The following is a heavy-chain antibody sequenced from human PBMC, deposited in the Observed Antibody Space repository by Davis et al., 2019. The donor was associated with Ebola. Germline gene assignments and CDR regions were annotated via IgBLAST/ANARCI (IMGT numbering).Heavy chain of an antibody. CDR1: GYTFTSYA. CDR2: INTNTGNP. CDR3: ARDLVYYDSSGYYLTRTTYFDY. V-gene: IGHV7-4-1*02. J-gene: IGHJ4*02. Sequence: AASVKVSCKASGYTFTSYAMNWVRQAPGQGLEWMGWINTNTGNPTYAQGFTGRFVFSLDTSVSTAYLQISSLKAEDTAVYYCARDLVYYDSSGYYLTRTTYFDYWGQGTLVTVSS. D-gene: IGHD3-22*01.